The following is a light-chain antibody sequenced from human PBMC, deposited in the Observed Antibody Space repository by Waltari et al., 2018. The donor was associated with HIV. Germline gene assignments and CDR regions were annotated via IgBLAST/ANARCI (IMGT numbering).Light chain of an antibody. Sequence: DIQMTQSPSSLSASVGDRVTITCRASQNIFNYLNWDQQKPGKAPKVLIYGASSLQSGVPSRFSGSGSGTEFTLTISSLQPEDFATYYCQQGYSSPDTFGQGTNLE. CDR2: GAS. V-gene: IGKV1-39*01. CDR3: QQGYSSPDT. CDR1: QNIFNY. J-gene: IGKJ2*01.